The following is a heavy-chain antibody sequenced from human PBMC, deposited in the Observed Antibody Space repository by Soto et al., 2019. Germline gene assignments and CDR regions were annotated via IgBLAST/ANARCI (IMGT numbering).Heavy chain of an antibody. V-gene: IGHV3-48*01. J-gene: IGHJ4*02. CDR1: GFTISSYS. D-gene: IGHD2-15*01. Sequence: EVQVVESRGGLVQPGGSLRLSCAASGFTISSYSMNWVRQAPGKGLEWVSYISSSSSTIFYADSVKGRFTISRDNAKNSLYLQVNSLRAEDTAVYYCARDIDGGGQGTLVTVSS. CDR2: ISSSSSTI. CDR3: ARDIDG.